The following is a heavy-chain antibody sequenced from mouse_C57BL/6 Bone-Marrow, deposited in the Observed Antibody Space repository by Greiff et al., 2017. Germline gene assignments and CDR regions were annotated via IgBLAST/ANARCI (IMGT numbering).Heavy chain of an antibody. CDR1: GYTFTSYW. CDR3: ARPPHYYGSSSSYYFDY. CDR2: IHPNSGST. D-gene: IGHD1-1*01. J-gene: IGHJ2*01. V-gene: IGHV1-64*01. Sequence: QVQLQQPGAELVKPGASVKLSCKASGYTFTSYWMHWVKQRPGQGLEWIGMIHPNSGSTNYNEKFKSKATLTVDKYSSTAYMQLSSLTSEDSAVYYCARPPHYYGSSSSYYFDYWGQGTTLTVSS.